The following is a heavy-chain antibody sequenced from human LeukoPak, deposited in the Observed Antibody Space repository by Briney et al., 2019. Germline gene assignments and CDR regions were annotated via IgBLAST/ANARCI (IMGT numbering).Heavy chain of an antibody. CDR2: ISYDGSNK. J-gene: IGHJ6*02. D-gene: IGHD3-10*01. Sequence: GGSLRLSCAASGFTFISYVMHWVRQAPGKGLEGVAVISYDGSNKYYADSVKGRFTISRDNSKNTLYLQMNSLRAEDTAVYYCAKDSFYGSGSYLYYYYGMDIWGQGTTVTVSS. V-gene: IGHV3-30*18. CDR1: GFTFISYV. CDR3: AKDSFYGSGSYLYYYYGMDI.